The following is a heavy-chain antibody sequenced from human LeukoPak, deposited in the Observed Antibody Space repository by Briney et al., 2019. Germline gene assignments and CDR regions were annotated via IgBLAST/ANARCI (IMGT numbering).Heavy chain of an antibody. CDR1: GFTFDDYA. J-gene: IGHJ6*03. V-gene: IGHV3-23*01. Sequence: PGGSLRLSCAVSGFTFDDYAMHWVRQVPGKGLEWVSGISGSGGSTYYADSVKGRFTISRDNSKNTLYLQMNSLRAEDTAVYYCAKDGDDILTGYYDTYYYYYMDVWGKGTTVTISS. CDR3: AKDGDDILTGYYDTYYYYYMDV. D-gene: IGHD3-9*01. CDR2: ISGSGGST.